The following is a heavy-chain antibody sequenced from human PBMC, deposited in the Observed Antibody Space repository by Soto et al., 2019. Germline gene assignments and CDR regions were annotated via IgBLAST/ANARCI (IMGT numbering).Heavy chain of an antibody. CDR2: TYYRSKWYN. D-gene: IGHD3-10*01. CDR3: ARDKYYGSGGHYYGMDV. Sequence: SQTLSLTCAISGDSVSSNSAAWNWIRQSPSKGLEWPGRTYYRSKWYNDYAVSVKSRITINPDTSKNQFSLQLNSVTPEDTAIYYCARDKYYGSGGHYYGMDVWGQGTTVTVSS. V-gene: IGHV6-1*01. J-gene: IGHJ6*02. CDR1: GDSVSSNSAA.